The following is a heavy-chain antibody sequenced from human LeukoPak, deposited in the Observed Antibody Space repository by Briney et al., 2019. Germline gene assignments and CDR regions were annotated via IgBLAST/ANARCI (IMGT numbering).Heavy chain of an antibody. Sequence: TGGSLRLSCEVSGFTFSNYEMNWVRQAPGKGLEWVSYISTRGSTIYYADSVKGRFTISRDNTKNSLHLQMNSLRAEDTAVYYCARDLGPSYSDYDCRGIFDNWGQGTLVTVSS. J-gene: IGHJ4*02. CDR1: GFTFSNYE. CDR3: ARDLGPSYSDYDCRGIFDN. CDR2: ISTRGSTI. V-gene: IGHV3-48*03. D-gene: IGHD5-12*01.